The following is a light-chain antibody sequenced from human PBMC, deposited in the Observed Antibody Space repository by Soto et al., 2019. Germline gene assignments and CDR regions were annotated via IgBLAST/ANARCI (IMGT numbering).Light chain of an antibody. CDR2: RAS. Sequence: DIEMTQSPSTLSASVGDTVTITCRASESVGHWLAWYQQKPGKAPTVLFYRASSLESGVPSRFSGSGSGAEFPLTINSLQPDDFATYYCQQYNHYPVTFGQGTKLEI. V-gene: IGKV1-5*03. CDR1: ESVGHW. J-gene: IGKJ2*01. CDR3: QQYNHYPVT.